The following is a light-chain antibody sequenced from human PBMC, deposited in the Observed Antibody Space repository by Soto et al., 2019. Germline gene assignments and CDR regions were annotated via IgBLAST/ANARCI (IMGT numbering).Light chain of an antibody. V-gene: IGLV4-60*02. Sequence: QPVLTQSSSASASLGSSVKLTCALSSGHNSYIIAWHQQQPGKAPRYLMTLEGRGSYNMGSGVPDRFSGSSSGADRYLTISNLQFEDEADYYCETWDSNSWVFGGGTKLTVL. J-gene: IGLJ3*02. CDR1: SGHNSYI. CDR2: LEGRGSY. CDR3: ETWDSNSWV.